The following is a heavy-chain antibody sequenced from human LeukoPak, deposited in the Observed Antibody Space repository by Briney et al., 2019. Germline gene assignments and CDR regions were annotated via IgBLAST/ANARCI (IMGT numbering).Heavy chain of an antibody. CDR2: FDPEDGET. CDR1: GYTLTELS. CDR3: ATSYDILTGYHLDY. J-gene: IGHJ4*02. D-gene: IGHD3-9*01. V-gene: IGHV1-24*01. Sequence: ASVKVSCKVSGYTLTELSMHWVRQAPGKGLEWMGGFDPEDGETIYAQKFQGRVTMTEDTSTDTAYMELSSLRSEDTAVYYCATSYDILTGYHLDYWGQGTLVTVSS.